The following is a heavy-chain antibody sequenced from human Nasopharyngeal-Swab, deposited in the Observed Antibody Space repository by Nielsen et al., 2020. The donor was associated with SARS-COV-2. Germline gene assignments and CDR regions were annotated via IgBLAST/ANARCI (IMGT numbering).Heavy chain of an antibody. CDR1: GYSFTSYW. CDR3: ARDSEYSSSLGY. Sequence: KGSCKASGYSFTSYWIVWLRQQPGKGPEARGTIYPGDSDTRYSPTFQGQVTISADKSISTAYLQWRSLTASDSAMYFCARDSEYSSSLGYWGQGTLVTVSS. V-gene: IGHV5-51*01. D-gene: IGHD6-13*01. J-gene: IGHJ4*02. CDR2: IYPGDSDT.